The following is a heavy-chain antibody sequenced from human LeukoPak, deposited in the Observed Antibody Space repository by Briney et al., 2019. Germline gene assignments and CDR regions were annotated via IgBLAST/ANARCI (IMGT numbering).Heavy chain of an antibody. V-gene: IGHV4-4*02. J-gene: IGHJ5*02. CDR2: VHHRKNA. Sequence: SETLSLTCAVSGGSISSDKWWTWVRQPPGRGLEWIGEVHHRKNANYSPSLKSRVTISVDKSKNQFSLKLSSVTAADTAVYSCARSKAHLSTSWYGNWFDPWGQGTLVTVSS. CDR3: ARSKAHLSTSWYGNWFDP. D-gene: IGHD2-2*01. CDR1: GGSISSDKW.